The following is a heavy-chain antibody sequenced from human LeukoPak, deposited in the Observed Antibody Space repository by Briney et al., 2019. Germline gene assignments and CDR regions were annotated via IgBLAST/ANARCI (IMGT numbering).Heavy chain of an antibody. CDR2: INHSGSI. J-gene: IGHJ4*02. Sequence: SETLSLTCAVYGGSFSGYYWSWIRQPPGKGLEWIGEINHSGSIDYNPSLKSRVTISVDTSKNQFSLKLSSVTAADTAVYYCASGGATPFDYWGQGTLVTVSS. D-gene: IGHD1-26*01. CDR3: ASGGATPFDY. CDR1: GGSFSGYY. V-gene: IGHV4-34*01.